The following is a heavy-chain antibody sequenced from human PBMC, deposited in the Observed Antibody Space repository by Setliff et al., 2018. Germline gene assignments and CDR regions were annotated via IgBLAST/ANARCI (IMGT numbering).Heavy chain of an antibody. Sequence: NPWETLSLTCTVSGDSIGPHYWSWIRQAPGKGLEWIGHIFYSDTAKYNPSLESRAAISVDSSKNQFSLKLRSVTAADTAVYYCARDRSTVIRGVTSFFYYYMDVWGGGTTVTVSS. D-gene: IGHD3-10*01. CDR2: IFYSDTA. CDR1: GDSIGPHY. J-gene: IGHJ6*03. CDR3: ARDRSTVIRGVTSFFYYYMDV. V-gene: IGHV4-59*11.